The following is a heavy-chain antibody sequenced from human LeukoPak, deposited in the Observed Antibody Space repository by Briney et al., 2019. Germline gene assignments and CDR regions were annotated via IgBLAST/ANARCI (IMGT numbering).Heavy chain of an antibody. CDR1: GFTFSSYS. CDR3: ARGLVVVAATRWFDP. Sequence: GGSLRLSCAASGFTFSSYSMNWVRQAPGKGLEWVSYISSSSSTIYYADSVKGRFTISRDNAKNSLYLQMNSLRDEDTAVYYCARGLVVVAATRWFDPWGQGTLVTVSS. D-gene: IGHD2-15*01. J-gene: IGHJ5*02. CDR2: ISSSSSTI. V-gene: IGHV3-48*02.